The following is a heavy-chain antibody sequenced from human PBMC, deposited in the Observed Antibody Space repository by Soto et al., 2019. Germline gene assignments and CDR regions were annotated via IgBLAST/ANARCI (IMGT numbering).Heavy chain of an antibody. Sequence: EVQPLESGGGLVQPGGSLRLSCAASGFTFSSYAMSWVRQAPGKGLEWVSAISGSGGSTYYADSVKGRFTISRDNSKNTLYLQMNSLRAEDTAVYYCANFEYSSSPVDYWGQGTLVTVSS. D-gene: IGHD6-6*01. CDR2: ISGSGGST. V-gene: IGHV3-23*01. CDR3: ANFEYSSSPVDY. CDR1: GFTFSSYA. J-gene: IGHJ4*02.